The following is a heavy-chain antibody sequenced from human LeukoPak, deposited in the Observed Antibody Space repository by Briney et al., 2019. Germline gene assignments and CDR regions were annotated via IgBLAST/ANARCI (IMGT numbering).Heavy chain of an antibody. V-gene: IGHV1-8*01. CDR2: MNPNSGNT. J-gene: IGHJ2*01. Sequence: GASVKVSCKASEYTFTSYDINWVRQATGQGLEWMGWMNPNSGNTGYAQNFQGRVTMSRNTSISTAYMELSSLRSDDTAVYWCARSNRYSSGNWYLDLWGRGTLVTVSS. D-gene: IGHD5-18*01. CDR1: EYTFTSYD. CDR3: ARSNRYSSGNWYLDL.